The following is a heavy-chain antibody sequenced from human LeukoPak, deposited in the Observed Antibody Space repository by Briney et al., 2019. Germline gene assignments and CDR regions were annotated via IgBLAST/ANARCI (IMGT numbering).Heavy chain of an antibody. CDR2: ISSSGTTT. J-gene: IGHJ6*03. V-gene: IGHV3-48*03. CDR1: RFTLSTYE. D-gene: IGHD3-10*01. Sequence: GGSLRLSCAASRFTLSTYEINWVRQAPGKGLEWVSYISSSGTTTYYADSVKGRFTISRDNAKNSAYLQMNSLRAEDTAVYYCARVSRTYYGSGNDMDVWGKGTTVTISS. CDR3: ARVSRTYYGSGNDMDV.